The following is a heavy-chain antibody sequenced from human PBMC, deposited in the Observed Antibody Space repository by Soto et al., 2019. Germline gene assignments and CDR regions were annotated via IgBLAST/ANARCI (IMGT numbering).Heavy chain of an antibody. CDR1: GFTFSVYA. V-gene: IGHV3-23*01. CDR3: AKALYGGFTY. J-gene: IGHJ4*02. Sequence: EVRLLESGGGWVQPGGSLRLSCAASGFTFSVYAMSWVRQAPGKGLEWVSGISGSGDSTHYADSVKGRFTVSRDNSKSMLYLQTNSLRAEDTAIYSCAKALYGGFTYGGEGTLVTVSS. CDR2: ISGSGDST. D-gene: IGHD3-10*01.